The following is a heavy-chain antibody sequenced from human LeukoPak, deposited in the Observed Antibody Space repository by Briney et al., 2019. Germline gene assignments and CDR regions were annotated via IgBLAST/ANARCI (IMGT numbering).Heavy chain of an antibody. J-gene: IGHJ4*02. CDR2: MSGSGGST. CDR3: AKGSGSGFLLPMDY. D-gene: IGHD6-19*01. Sequence: GGSLRLSCAVSGFTFSSYAMSWVRQAPGKGLEWVSAMSGSGGSTYYADSVKGRFTISRDNSKNTLYLQMNSLRAEDTAVYYCAKGSGSGFLLPMDYWGQGTLVTVSS. CDR1: GFTFSSYA. V-gene: IGHV3-23*01.